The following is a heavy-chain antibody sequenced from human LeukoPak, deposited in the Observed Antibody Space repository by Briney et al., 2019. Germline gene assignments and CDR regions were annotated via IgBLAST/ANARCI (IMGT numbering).Heavy chain of an antibody. CDR2: ISAYNGNT. D-gene: IGHD4-17*01. Sequence: ASVKVPCKASGYTFTSYGISWVRQAPGQGLEWMGWISAYNGNTNYAQKFQGRVTMTEDTSTDTAYMELSSLRSEDTAVYHCAGTVTRRAGGPFDYWGQGTLVTVSS. V-gene: IGHV1-18*01. CDR1: GYTFTSYG. CDR3: AGTVTRRAGGPFDY. J-gene: IGHJ4*02.